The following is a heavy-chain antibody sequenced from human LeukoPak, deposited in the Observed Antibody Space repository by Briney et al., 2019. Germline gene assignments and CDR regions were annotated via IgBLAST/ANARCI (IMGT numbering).Heavy chain of an antibody. CDR1: GFTFSSYE. Sequence: PGGSLRLSCAASGFTFSSYEMNWVRQAPGKGLEWVSYITGSVTITYYADSVKGRFTISRDNAKNSLYLQMNSLRAEDTAVYYCARDDEYGSGDKELNSESATHYYYMDVWGKGTTVTISS. CDR2: ITGSVTIT. D-gene: IGHD3-10*01. V-gene: IGHV3-48*03. J-gene: IGHJ6*03. CDR3: ARDDEYGSGDKELNSESATHYYYMDV.